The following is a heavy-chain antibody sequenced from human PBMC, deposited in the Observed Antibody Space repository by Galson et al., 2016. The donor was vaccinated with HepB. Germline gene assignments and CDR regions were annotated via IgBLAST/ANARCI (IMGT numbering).Heavy chain of an antibody. D-gene: IGHD2-2*01. CDR1: GFTFNSYA. CDR3: ARDPGYCNSINCRGDAFDI. V-gene: IGHV3-23*01. J-gene: IGHJ3*02. Sequence: SLRLSCAASGFTFNSYAMSWVRQAPGKGLEWVSGISASGTRTNYADSVKGRFPMSRDNSKNTLYLQMNSLRAEDTAVYYCARDPGYCNSINCRGDAFDIWGQGAMVTVSS. CDR2: ISASGTRT.